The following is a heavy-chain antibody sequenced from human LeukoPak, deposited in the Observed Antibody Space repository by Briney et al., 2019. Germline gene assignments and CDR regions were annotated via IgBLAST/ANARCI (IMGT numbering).Heavy chain of an antibody. D-gene: IGHD2-2*01. Sequence: PSETLSLTCTVSGGSVSSYYWSWIRRPPGRGLEWIAYLCHSGSSDSYPSLTSRVTTLVDTSKNQFYLKLTSVTAADTAVYYCARARYANAWYAFDIWGHGTMVTVSP. J-gene: IGHJ3*02. CDR2: LCHSGSS. CDR1: GGSVSSYY. CDR3: ARARYANAWYAFDI. V-gene: IGHV4-59*02.